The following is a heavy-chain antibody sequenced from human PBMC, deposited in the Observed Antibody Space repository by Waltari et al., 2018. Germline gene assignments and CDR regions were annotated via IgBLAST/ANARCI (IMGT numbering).Heavy chain of an antibody. CDR3: ARAGGSGSYHY. V-gene: IGHV4-39*07. CDR1: GGSISSSSYY. CDR2: IYYSVST. J-gene: IGHJ3*01. Sequence: QLQLQESGPGLVKPSETLSLTCTVSGGSISSSSYYWGWIRQPPGKGLEWIGSIYYSVSTYYNPSLKSRVTISVDTSKNQFSLKLSSLRSEDTAVYYCARAGGSGSYHYWGQGTMVTVSS. D-gene: IGHD3-16*02.